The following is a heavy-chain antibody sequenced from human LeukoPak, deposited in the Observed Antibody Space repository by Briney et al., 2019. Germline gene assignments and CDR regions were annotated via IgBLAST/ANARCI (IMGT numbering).Heavy chain of an antibody. D-gene: IGHD3-16*02. CDR1: GYTFTGYY. J-gene: IGHJ4*02. V-gene: IGHV1-2*02. CDR3: ARGVIAQYYFDY. CDR2: INPNSGGT. Sequence: ASVKVSCKASGYTFTGYYMHWVRQAPGQGLEWMAWINPNSGGTNYAQKFQGRVTMTRDTSISTAYMELSRLRSDDTAVYYCARGVIAQYYFDYWGQGTLVTVSS.